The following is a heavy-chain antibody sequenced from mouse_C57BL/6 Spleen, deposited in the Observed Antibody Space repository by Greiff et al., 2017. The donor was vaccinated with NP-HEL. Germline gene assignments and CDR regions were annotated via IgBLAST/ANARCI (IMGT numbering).Heavy chain of an antibody. Sequence: QVQLKQSGAELVRPGSSVKLSCKASGYSFTSYWMDWVKQRPGQGLEWIGNIYPSDSETHYNQKFKDKATLTVDKSSSTAYMQLSSLTSEDSAVYYCARENGYYVNFDYWGQGTTLTVAS. D-gene: IGHD2-3*01. CDR1: GYSFTSYW. V-gene: IGHV1-61*01. CDR2: IYPSDSET. CDR3: ARENGYYVNFDY. J-gene: IGHJ2*01.